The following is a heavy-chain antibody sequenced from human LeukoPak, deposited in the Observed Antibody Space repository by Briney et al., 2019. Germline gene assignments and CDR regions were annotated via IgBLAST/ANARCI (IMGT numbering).Heavy chain of an antibody. V-gene: IGHV4-34*01. Sequence: SEPLSLTCAVYGGFFSGYYWNWIRQPPEKGLEWIGEINRGGNTNYNPSLKSRVPISVDTSKNQFSLKLSSVTAADTAVYYCARSPLERRRGFLSYWGQGTLVTVSS. CDR3: ARSPLERRRGFLSY. J-gene: IGHJ4*02. CDR2: INRGGNT. D-gene: IGHD1-1*01. CDR1: GGFFSGYY.